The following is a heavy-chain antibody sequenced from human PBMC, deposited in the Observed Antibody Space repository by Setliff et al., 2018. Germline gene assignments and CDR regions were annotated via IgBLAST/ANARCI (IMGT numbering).Heavy chain of an antibody. D-gene: IGHD2-8*01. V-gene: IGHV4-34*01. CDR2: INHSGST. CDR3: ARGRRGVPYYYYHYMDV. J-gene: IGHJ6*03. CDR1: GGSFSGYY. Sequence: SETLSLTCAVYGGSFSGYYWSWIRQPPGKGLEWIGEINHSGSTNYNPSLKSRVTISVDTSKNQFSLRLSSVTAADTAVYYCARGRRGVPYYYYHYMDVWGKGTTVTVSS.